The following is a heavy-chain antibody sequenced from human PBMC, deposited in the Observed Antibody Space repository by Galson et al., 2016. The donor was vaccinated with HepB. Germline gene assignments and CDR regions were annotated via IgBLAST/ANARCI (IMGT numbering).Heavy chain of an antibody. CDR1: GYTFSTYA. CDR2: INADNGNT. D-gene: IGHD6-19*01. Sequence: SVKVSCKASGYTFSTYAMHWVRQAPGQRLEWMGWINADNGNTKYSQKFQGRVTITRDTSPSTAYMELSSLRSEDTAVYYCAREAGGWGPELDYWGQGTLVTVSS. CDR3: AREAGGWGPELDY. J-gene: IGHJ4*02. V-gene: IGHV1-3*01.